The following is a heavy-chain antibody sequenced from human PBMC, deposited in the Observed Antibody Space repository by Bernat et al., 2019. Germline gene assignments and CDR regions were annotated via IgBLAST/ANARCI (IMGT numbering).Heavy chain of an antibody. Sequence: QVQLVQSGAEVKKPGASVKVSCKAYAYTFTGYYLHWVRQAPGQGLEWMGWINPNSGATDYARKFQGWVTMTRDTSISTAYMELSRVKSDDTAVYYCPRALPVKGLGVWGQGATVIVSS. CDR1: AYTFTGYY. CDR3: PRALPVKGLGV. D-gene: IGHD6-19*01. CDR2: INPNSGAT. J-gene: IGHJ6*02. V-gene: IGHV1-2*04.